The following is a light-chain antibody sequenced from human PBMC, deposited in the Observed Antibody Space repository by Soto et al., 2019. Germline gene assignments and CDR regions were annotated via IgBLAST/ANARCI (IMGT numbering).Light chain of an antibody. CDR3: SSYTTSVTLL. J-gene: IGLJ2*01. CDR1: KNDIGAYNY. CDR2: EVN. Sequence: QSVLTQPPSASGSPGQSVTISCTGTKNDIGAYNYVSWYQQHPGKAPKLMIYEVNNRPSGVSNRFSGSKSGITASLTISGLQAEDEADYYCSSYTTSVTLLFGGGTKLTVL. V-gene: IGLV2-14*01.